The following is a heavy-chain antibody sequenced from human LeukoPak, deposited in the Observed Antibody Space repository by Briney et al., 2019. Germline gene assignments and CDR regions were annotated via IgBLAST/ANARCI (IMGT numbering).Heavy chain of an antibody. D-gene: IGHD4-17*01. J-gene: IGHJ4*02. CDR3: AKDWGNYGDFLHFDY. Sequence: PGGSLRLSCAASGFTFDNYGINWVRQAPGKGLEWVSRIHWNGGRTGYADSVKGRFTISRDNAKNSLYLQMSSLRAEDTAVYYCAKDWGNYGDFLHFDYWGQGTLVTVSS. CDR2: IHWNGGRT. V-gene: IGHV3-20*04. CDR1: GFTFDNYG.